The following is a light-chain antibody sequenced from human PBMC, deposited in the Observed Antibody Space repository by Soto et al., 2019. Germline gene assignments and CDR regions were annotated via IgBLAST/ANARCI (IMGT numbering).Light chain of an antibody. Sequence: LNQTPSTQRLPKRESKTLSCAASQSVSSSYLAWYQQKPGLAPRLLIYDASSRATGIPDRFSCSGSGTDFTHTFCRVEPEDFAVYSSQLYGSPLIPFGHGTRLEIK. CDR3: QLYGSPLIP. CDR2: DAS. V-gene: IGKV3D-20*01. J-gene: IGKJ5*01. CDR1: QSVSSSY.